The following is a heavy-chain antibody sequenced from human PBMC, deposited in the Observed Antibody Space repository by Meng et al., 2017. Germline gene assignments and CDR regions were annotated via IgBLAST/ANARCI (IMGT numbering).Heavy chain of an antibody. V-gene: IGHV4-30-4*01. CDR1: GGSISSGDYY. CDR3: ARGGVVVPAAVFDY. J-gene: IGHJ4*02. Sequence: QVQLQESGPGLVKPSQTLSLTCTVSGGSISSGDYYWSWIHQPPGKGLEWIGYIYYSGSTNYTPSLKSRVTISVETSKNQFSLKLSSVTAADTPGYYWARGGVVVPAAVFDYWGQGTLVTVSS. CDR2: IYYSGST. D-gene: IGHD2-2*01.